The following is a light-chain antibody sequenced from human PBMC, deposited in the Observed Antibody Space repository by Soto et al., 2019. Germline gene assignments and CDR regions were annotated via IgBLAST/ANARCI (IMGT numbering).Light chain of an antibody. CDR2: AAS. J-gene: IGKJ2*01. CDR3: QQSYSSPPT. V-gene: IGKV1-39*01. Sequence: DIQMTQSPSSLSASVGDQVTITCRASQSISNYLNWYQHKPGKAPNLLIYAASTLQSGVPSRFSGSRSGTDFTLTITHLQPEDFASYYCQQSYSSPPTFGQGTKLEIK. CDR1: QSISNY.